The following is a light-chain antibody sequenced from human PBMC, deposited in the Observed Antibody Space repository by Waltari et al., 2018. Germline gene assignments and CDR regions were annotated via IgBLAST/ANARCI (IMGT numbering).Light chain of an antibody. CDR3: QAWDSRAYGV. Sequence: SYELTQPPSGSVSPGQTASITRSGDKLGDKYACWYQHKPGQSPVLFIYQDSKRPSGIPERFAGSNSGNTATLTISGNQAVDEADYYCQAWDSRAYGVFGGGTKLTVL. CDR2: QDS. CDR1: KLGDKY. V-gene: IGLV3-1*01. J-gene: IGLJ2*01.